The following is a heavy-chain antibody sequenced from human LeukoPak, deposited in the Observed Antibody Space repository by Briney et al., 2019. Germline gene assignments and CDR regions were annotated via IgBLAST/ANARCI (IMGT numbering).Heavy chain of an antibody. V-gene: IGHV3-20*04. CDR2: INWNGGST. Sequence: GGSLRLSCAASGFTFDDYGMSWVRQAPGKGLEWVSGINWNGGSTGYADSVKGRFTISRDNAKNSLYLQMNSLRAEDTALYYCAREFSGSYRNKYYFDYWGQGTLVTVSS. J-gene: IGHJ4*02. CDR3: AREFSGSYRNKYYFDY. D-gene: IGHD1-26*01. CDR1: GFTFDDYG.